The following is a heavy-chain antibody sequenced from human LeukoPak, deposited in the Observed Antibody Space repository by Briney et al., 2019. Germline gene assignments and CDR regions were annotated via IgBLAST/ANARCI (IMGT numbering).Heavy chain of an antibody. CDR1: GFTFGDYA. D-gene: IGHD3-10*01. V-gene: IGHV3-49*03. J-gene: IGHJ4*02. CDR3: NRVTGDYYGSDEIYYFDY. Sequence: GGSLRLSCRASGFTFGDYAMSWFRQAPGKGLEWVGFIRSKAYGGTTEDAASVKGRFTISRDDSKSIAYLQMNSLKTEDTAVYYCNRVTGDYYGSDEIYYFDYWGQGTLVTVSS. CDR2: IRSKAYGGTT.